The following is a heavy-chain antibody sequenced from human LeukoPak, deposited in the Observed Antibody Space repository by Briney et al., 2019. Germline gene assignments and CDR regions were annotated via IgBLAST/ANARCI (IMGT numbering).Heavy chain of an antibody. CDR1: GGSFSGYY. CDR2: IYTSGST. V-gene: IGHV4-59*10. D-gene: IGHD6-13*01. Sequence: SETLSLTCAVYGGSFSGYYWSWIRQPAGKGLEWIGRIYTSGSTNYNPSLKSRVTMSVDTSKNQFSLKLSSVTAADTAVYYCARGFGSSWFTYNWFDPWGQGTLVTVSS. CDR3: ARGFGSSWFTYNWFDP. J-gene: IGHJ5*02.